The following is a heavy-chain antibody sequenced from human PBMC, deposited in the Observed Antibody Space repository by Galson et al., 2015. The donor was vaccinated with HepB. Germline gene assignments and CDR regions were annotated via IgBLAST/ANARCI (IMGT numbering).Heavy chain of an antibody. D-gene: IGHD3-16*01. CDR3: ARDRGRRDGLDF. V-gene: IGHV3-48*01. CDR2: ISSVSTTR. Sequence: SLRLSCAASGFRFGHYNMNWVRQAPGKGLEWISHISSVSTTRQYADSVKGRFTIPRDDAKNSVFLQMNNLRVEDTAVYSRARDRGRRDGLDFWGQGTVVTVAS. J-gene: IGHJ3*01. CDR1: GFRFGHYN.